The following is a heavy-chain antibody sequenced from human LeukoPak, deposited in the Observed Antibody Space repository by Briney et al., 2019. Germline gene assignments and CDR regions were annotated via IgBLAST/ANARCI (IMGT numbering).Heavy chain of an antibody. CDR3: ARDRGYSGYDSDGYFDY. CDR2: ISNSGSTM. J-gene: IGHJ4*02. CDR1: GLTVSSNY. D-gene: IGHD5-12*01. Sequence: GSLRLSCAASGLTVSSNYMSWVRQAPGKGLEWVSYISNSGSTMYYADAVKGRFTISRDNAKNSLYLQMNSLRAEDTAVYYCARDRGYSGYDSDGYFDYWGQGSLVTVSS. V-gene: IGHV3-11*01.